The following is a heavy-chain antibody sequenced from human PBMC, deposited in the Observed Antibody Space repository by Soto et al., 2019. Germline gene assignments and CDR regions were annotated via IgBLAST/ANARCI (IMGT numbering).Heavy chain of an antibody. J-gene: IGHJ5*02. V-gene: IGHV3-11*04. CDR2: ISGSGDNI. CDR1: GFTFSDYF. CDR3: VRDSARIVVVPRVDGDNWFDP. D-gene: IGHD2-2*01. Sequence: QVHLVESGGGVVKPAGSLRLSCAASGFTFSDYFMSWIRQAPGKGLEWVSFISGSGDNIKYAASVKGRFTISRDNATNSLYLQMNSLRDEDTAVYYCVRDSARIVVVPRVDGDNWFDPWGQGTLVTVSS.